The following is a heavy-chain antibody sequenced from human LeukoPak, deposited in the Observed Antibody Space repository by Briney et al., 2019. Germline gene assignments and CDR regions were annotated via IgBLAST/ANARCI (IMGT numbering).Heavy chain of an antibody. J-gene: IGHJ5*02. D-gene: IGHD3-9*01. Sequence: PSETLSLTCTVSGYSISSGYYWGWIRQPPGKGLEWIGSIYHSGSTYYNPSLKSRVTISVDTSKNQFSLKLSSVTAADTAVYYCARELSSGYSQRGNWFGPWGQGTLVTVSS. CDR3: ARELSSGYSQRGNWFGP. V-gene: IGHV4-38-2*02. CDR1: GYSISSGYY. CDR2: IYHSGST.